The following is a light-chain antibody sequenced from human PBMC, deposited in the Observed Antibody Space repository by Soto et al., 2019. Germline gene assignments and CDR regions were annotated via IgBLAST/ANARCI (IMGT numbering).Light chain of an antibody. V-gene: IGLV2-8*01. J-gene: IGLJ1*01. CDR2: EVS. CDR1: SSDVGGYTY. CDR3: SSYAGITPYV. Sequence: ALTQPPSASGSPGQSVTISCTGTSSDVGGYTYVSWYQQHPGKAPKLMIYEVSKRPSGVPDRFSGSKSGNTASLTVSGLQAEDEADYYCSSYAGITPYVFGTGTKVTVL.